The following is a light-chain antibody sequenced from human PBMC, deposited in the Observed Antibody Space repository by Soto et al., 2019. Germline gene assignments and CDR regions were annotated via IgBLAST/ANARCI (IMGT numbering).Light chain of an antibody. CDR3: LQHYSWPWT. J-gene: IGKJ1*01. V-gene: IGKV3-15*01. CDR2: RIF. CDR1: QSVSGY. Sequence: EIVMTQSPGTVSVFPGETVTLSCRASQSVSGYLDCFHQKPGQAPRLVLLRIFTRAIGVPARFSGSGSETEFTLTISGLQSEDSGVYYCLQHYSWPWTFGQGSKV.